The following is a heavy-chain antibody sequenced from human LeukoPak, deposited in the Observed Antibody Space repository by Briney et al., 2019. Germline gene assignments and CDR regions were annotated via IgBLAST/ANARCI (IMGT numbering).Heavy chain of an antibody. D-gene: IGHD3-22*01. CDR2: IIPIFGTA. CDR1: GGTFSSYA. J-gene: IGHJ3*02. V-gene: IGHV1-69*05. CDR3: ARPLRSGYYYNAFDI. Sequence: SVKVSCKASGGTFSSYAISWVRQASGQGLEWMGRIIPIFGTANYAQKFQGRVTITTDESTSTAYMELSSLRSEDTAVYYCARPLRSGYYYNAFDIWGQGTMVTVSS.